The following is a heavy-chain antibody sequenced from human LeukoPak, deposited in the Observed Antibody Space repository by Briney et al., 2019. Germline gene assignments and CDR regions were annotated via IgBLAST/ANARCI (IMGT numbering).Heavy chain of an antibody. D-gene: IGHD3-10*01. J-gene: IGHJ4*02. CDR1: GFTFSSYW. Sequence: GGSLRLSCAASGFTFSSYWMHWVRQAPGKGLVWVSCINSDGSNTNYADSVKGRFTISRDNAKNTLYLQMNSLRAEDTAVYYCARSLGGGGDYWGQGTLVTVSS. V-gene: IGHV3-74*01. CDR3: ARSLGGGGDY. CDR2: INSDGSNT.